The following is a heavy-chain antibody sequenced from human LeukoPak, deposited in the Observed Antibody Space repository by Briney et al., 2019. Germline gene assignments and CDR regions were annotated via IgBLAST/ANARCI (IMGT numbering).Heavy chain of an antibody. CDR3: ARVFDRTPLGEYGSGYYY. CDR1: GYTFTSYG. Sequence: ASVKVSCTASGYTFTSYGISWVRQAPGQGLEWMGWISAYNGNTNYAQKLQGRVTMTTDTSTSTAYMELRSLRSDDTAVYYCARVFDRTPLGEYGSGYYYWGQGTLVTVSS. CDR2: ISAYNGNT. V-gene: IGHV1-18*01. D-gene: IGHD3-22*01. J-gene: IGHJ4*02.